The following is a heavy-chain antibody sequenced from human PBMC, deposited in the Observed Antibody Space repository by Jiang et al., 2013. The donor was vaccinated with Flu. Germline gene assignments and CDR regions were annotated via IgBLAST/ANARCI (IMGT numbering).Heavy chain of an antibody. J-gene: IGHJ4*02. CDR1: GGSISSSSYY. D-gene: IGHD3-10*01. Sequence: LLKPSETLSLTCTVSGGSISSSSYYWGWLRQPPGKGLEWIGNIYHTETTYYNPLFKSRVTMSIDTSRNQFSLNLTSVTAADTAVYFCARRRKWFGEFSVWGQGTLVIVSA. CDR3: ARRRKWFGEFSV. V-gene: IGHV4-39*01. CDR2: IYHTETT.